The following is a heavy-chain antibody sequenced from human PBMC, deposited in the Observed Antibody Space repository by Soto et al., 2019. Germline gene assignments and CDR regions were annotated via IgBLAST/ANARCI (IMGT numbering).Heavy chain of an antibody. J-gene: IGHJ3*01. CDR2: IVVGSGNT. Sequence: SVKVSCKASGFTFTRSSVQWVRQARGQRPEWIGWIVVGSGNTNYAQKFQERVTITRDMSTSTAYMELSSLRSEDTAVYYCAAFATTGDAFDVWGQGTMVTVSS. CDR1: GFTFTRSS. CDR3: AAFATTGDAFDV. V-gene: IGHV1-58*01. D-gene: IGHD4-17*01.